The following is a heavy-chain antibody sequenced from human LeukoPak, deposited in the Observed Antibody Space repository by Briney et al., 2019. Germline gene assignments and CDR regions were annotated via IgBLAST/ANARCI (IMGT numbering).Heavy chain of an antibody. CDR2: IYSGGST. J-gene: IGHJ5*02. Sequence: GGSLRLSCAASGFTVSSNYMSWVRQAPGKGLEWVSVIYSGGSTYYADSVKGRFTISRDNSKNTLCLQMNSLRAEDTAVYYCARHRVATHPGDWFDPWGQGTLVTVSS. CDR3: ARHRVATHPGDWFDP. D-gene: IGHD2-15*01. CDR1: GFTVSSNY. V-gene: IGHV3-53*01.